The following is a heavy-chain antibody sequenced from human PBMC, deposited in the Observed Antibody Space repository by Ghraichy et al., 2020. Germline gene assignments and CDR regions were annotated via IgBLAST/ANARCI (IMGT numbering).Heavy chain of an antibody. D-gene: IGHD2-15*01. CDR2: IRYDGTYK. V-gene: IGHV3-30*02. CDR3: ANGVDIVEVPETLPYPEYFQN. J-gene: IGHJ1*01. CDR1: GFIFSNYG. Sequence: GGSLRLSCSASGFIFSNYGMHWVRQAPGKGLEWVAFIRYDGTYKKYADSVKGRFTISRDNSKNTLDLQMNSLRAEDTAVYYCANGVDIVEVPETLPYPEYFQNWGQGTLVTFSS.